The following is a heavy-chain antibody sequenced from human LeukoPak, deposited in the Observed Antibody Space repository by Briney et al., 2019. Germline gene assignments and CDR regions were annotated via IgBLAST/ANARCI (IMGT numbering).Heavy chain of an antibody. V-gene: IGHV1-18*01. CDR3: ARSIGGVVVPAANSYYFDY. CDR2: ISAYNGNT. D-gene: IGHD2-2*01. J-gene: IGHJ4*02. CDR1: GYTFTSYG. Sequence: ASVKVSCKASGYTFTSYGISWVRQAPGQGLEWMGWISAYNGNTNYAQKLQGRVTMTTDTSTSTAYMELRSLRSDDTAVYYCARSIGGVVVPAANSYYFDYWGQGTLVTVSS.